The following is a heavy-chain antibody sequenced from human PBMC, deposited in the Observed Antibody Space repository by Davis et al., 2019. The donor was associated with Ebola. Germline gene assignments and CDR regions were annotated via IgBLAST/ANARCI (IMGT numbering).Heavy chain of an antibody. D-gene: IGHD3-10*01. J-gene: IGHJ6*04. CDR3: AKENYYGSDSSLYYYYYGMDV. V-gene: IGHV3-30*02. Sequence: GESLKISCAASGFTFSSYGMHWVRQAPGKGLEWVAFIRYDGKNEYYADSVKGRFTISRDNSKNTLYLQMNSLRPEDTAVYYCAKENYYGSDSSLYYYYYGMDVWGKGTTVTVSS. CDR1: GFTFSSYG. CDR2: IRYDGKNE.